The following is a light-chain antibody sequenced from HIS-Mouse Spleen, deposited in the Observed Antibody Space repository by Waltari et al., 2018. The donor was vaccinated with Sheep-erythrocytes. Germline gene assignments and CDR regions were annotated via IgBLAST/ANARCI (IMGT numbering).Light chain of an antibody. CDR1: SSDVGGYNY. CDR2: DVS. Sequence: QSALTQPRSVSGSPGQSVTISCTAPSSDVGGYNYVPWYQQHPGKAPQLMIYDVSKRPSGVPDRFSGSKSGNTASLTISGLQAEDEADYYCCSYAGSYNHVFATGTKVTVL. J-gene: IGLJ1*01. CDR3: CSYAGSYNHV. V-gene: IGLV2-11*01.